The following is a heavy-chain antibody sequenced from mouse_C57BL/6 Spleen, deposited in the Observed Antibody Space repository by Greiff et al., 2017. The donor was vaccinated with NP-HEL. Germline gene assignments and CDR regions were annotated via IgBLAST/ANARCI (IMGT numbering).Heavy chain of an antibody. J-gene: IGHJ4*01. CDR3: TRGDYDNAMDY. D-gene: IGHD2-4*01. V-gene: IGHV5-9-1*02. CDR2: ISSGGDYI. CDR1: GFTFSSYA. Sequence: EVQGVESGEGLVKPGGSLKLSCAASGFTFSSYAMSWVRQTPEKRLEWVAYISSGGDYIYYADTVKGRFTISRDNARNTLYLQMSSLKSEDTAMYYCTRGDYDNAMDYWGQGTPVTVSS.